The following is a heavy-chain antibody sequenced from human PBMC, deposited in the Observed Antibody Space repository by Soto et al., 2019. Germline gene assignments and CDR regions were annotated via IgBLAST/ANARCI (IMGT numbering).Heavy chain of an antibody. CDR3: ARGGQECSGGSCQVRKYFQH. D-gene: IGHD2-15*01. V-gene: IGHV4-4*02. CDR1: SGSISSSNW. CDR2: IYHSGST. J-gene: IGHJ1*01. Sequence: SETLSLTCAVSSGSISSSNWWSWVRQPPGKGLEWIGEIYHSGSTNYNPSLKSRVTISVDKSKNQFSLKLSSVTAADTAVYYCARGGQECSGGSCQVRKYFQHWGQGTLVTVSS.